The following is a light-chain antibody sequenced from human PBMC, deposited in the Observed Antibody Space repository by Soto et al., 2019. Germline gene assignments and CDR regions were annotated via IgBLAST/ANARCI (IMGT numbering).Light chain of an antibody. J-gene: IGKJ1*01. Sequence: EIVMTQSPATLSVSPGERATLSCRASQNVDTNYLAWYQQKPGQAPRIIIFGASGRATGIPDMFGGCGSGTDFTLTISSLEPEDFAVYYCQQYGSLSWTFGQGTKVDIK. CDR3: QQYGSLSWT. CDR1: QNVDTNY. CDR2: GAS. V-gene: IGKV3-20*01.